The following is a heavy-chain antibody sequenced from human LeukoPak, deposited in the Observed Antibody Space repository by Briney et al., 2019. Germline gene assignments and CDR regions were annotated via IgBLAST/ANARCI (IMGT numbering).Heavy chain of an antibody. Sequence: SETLSLTCIVSGGSISSSSYYWGWIRQPPGKGLEWIGSIYYSGSTYYNPSLKSRVTISVDTSKNQFSLKLSSVTAADTAVYYCARVAVGVQLWFGAFDIWGQGTMVTVSS. CDR2: IYYSGST. V-gene: IGHV4-39*07. CDR1: GGSISSSSYY. CDR3: ARVAVGVQLWFGAFDI. D-gene: IGHD5-18*01. J-gene: IGHJ3*02.